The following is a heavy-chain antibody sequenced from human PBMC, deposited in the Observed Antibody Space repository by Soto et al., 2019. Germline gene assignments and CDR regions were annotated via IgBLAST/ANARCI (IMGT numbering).Heavy chain of an antibody. Sequence: ASVKVSCKASGYSFTNHAIHWVRQAPGQRLEWMGVINGANDNTEYSQKFQGRVTITRDTPANTASVELSSLRSEDTAVYYCAHRPSYYFDYWGQGTLVTVSS. V-gene: IGHV1-3*01. CDR3: AHRPSYYFDY. CDR1: GYSFTNHA. J-gene: IGHJ4*02. CDR2: INGANDNT.